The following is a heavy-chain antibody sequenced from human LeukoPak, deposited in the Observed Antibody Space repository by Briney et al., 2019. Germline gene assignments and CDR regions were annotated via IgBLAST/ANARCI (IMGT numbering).Heavy chain of an antibody. D-gene: IGHD5-12*01. CDR2: ISSSSSTI. J-gene: IGHJ5*02. CDR1: GFTFSSYS. CDR3: AREEDSGYEP. Sequence: GGSLRPSCAASGFTFSSYSMNWVRQAPGKGLEWVSYISSSSSTIYYADSVKGRFTISRDNAKNSLYLQMNSLRAEDTAVYYCAREEDSGYEPWGQGTLVTVSS. V-gene: IGHV3-48*04.